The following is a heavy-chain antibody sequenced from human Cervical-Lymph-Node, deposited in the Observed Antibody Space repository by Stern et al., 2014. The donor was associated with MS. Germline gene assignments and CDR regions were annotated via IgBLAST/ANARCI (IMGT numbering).Heavy chain of an antibody. CDR2: INPSTGSS. D-gene: IGHD1-26*01. V-gene: IGHV1-46*01. CDR3: ARRVVGATSPPFDY. CDR1: GYTFTSHY. J-gene: IGHJ4*02. Sequence: QVQLVESGPEVKKPGASVRVSCKASGYTFTSHYMHWVRQTPGQGLEWMGLINPSTGSSIYAQRFQGRVAMTRDTSPSTVYMELSSLRSEDTAVYYCARRVVGATSPPFDYWGQGTLVTVSS.